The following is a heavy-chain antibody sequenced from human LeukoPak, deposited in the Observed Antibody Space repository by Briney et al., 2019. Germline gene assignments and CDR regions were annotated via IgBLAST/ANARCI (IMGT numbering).Heavy chain of an antibody. CDR3: ARHPSANWFDP. CDR2: INHSGST. CDR1: GGSFSGYY. Sequence: PSETLSLTCAVYGGSFSGYYWSWIRQPPGKGLEWIGEINHSGSTNYNPSLKSRVTISVDTSKNQFSLKLSSVTAADTAVYYCARHPSANWFDPWGQGTLVTVSS. J-gene: IGHJ5*02. D-gene: IGHD6-25*01. V-gene: IGHV4-34*01.